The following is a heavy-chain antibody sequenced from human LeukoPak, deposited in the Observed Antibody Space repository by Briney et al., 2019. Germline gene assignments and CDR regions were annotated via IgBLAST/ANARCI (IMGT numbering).Heavy chain of an antibody. J-gene: IGHJ3*02. V-gene: IGHV3-21*01. Sequence: AGSLRLSCAASGFTFSSYSMNWVRQAPGKGLEWVSSISSSSSYIYYADSVKGRFTISRDNAKNSLYLQMNSLRAEDTAVYYCASTTYYDFWSGYPSYDAFDIWGQGTMVSVSS. CDR3: ASTTYYDFWSGYPSYDAFDI. CDR1: GFTFSSYS. CDR2: ISSSSSYI. D-gene: IGHD3-3*01.